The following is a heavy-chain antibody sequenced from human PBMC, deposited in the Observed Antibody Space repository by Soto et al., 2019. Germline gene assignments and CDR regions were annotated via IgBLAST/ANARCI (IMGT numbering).Heavy chain of an antibody. V-gene: IGHV4-59*01. CDR3: ARGGSYIAVADHFDY. J-gene: IGHJ4*02. D-gene: IGHD6-19*01. CDR2: IYYSGST. CDR1: GGSISSYY. Sequence: SETLSLTCTVSGGSISSYYWSWIRQPPGKGLEWIGYIYYSGSTNYNPSLKSRVTISVDTSKNQFSLKLSSVTAADTAVYYCARGGSYIAVADHFDYWGQGTLVTVSS.